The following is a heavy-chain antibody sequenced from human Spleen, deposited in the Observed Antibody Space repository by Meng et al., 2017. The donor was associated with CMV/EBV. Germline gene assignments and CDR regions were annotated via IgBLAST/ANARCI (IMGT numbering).Heavy chain of an antibody. CDR3: AKESYYYDSSGYSRYFDY. D-gene: IGHD3-22*01. CDR2: ISYDGSNE. Sequence: GESLKISCAASGFTFSSYAMHWVRQAPGKGLEWVAVISYDGSNEYYADSVKGRFTISRDNSKNTLYLQMNSLRAEDTAVYYCAKESYYYDSSGYSRYFDYWGQGTLVTVSS. CDR1: GFTFSSYA. J-gene: IGHJ4*02. V-gene: IGHV3-30*04.